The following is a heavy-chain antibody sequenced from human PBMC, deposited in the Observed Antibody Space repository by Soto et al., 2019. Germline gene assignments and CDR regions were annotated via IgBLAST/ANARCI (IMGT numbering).Heavy chain of an antibody. CDR2: INWNSGSI. D-gene: IGHD6-13*01. Sequence: GGSLRLSCAASGFTFDDYAMHWVRQVPGKGLEWVSGINWNSGSIGYGDSVKGRFATSRDNAKNSLHLQMNSLSAEDTAFYYCVKDESINWYSGHFRHWGQGTLVTVSS. CDR3: VKDESINWYSGHFRH. J-gene: IGHJ1*01. CDR1: GFTFDDYA. V-gene: IGHV3-9*01.